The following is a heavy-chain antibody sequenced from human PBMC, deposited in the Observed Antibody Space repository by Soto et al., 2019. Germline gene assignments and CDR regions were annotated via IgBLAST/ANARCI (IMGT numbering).Heavy chain of an antibody. V-gene: IGHV4-59*01. D-gene: IGHD6-13*01. CDR1: GGSISSYY. CDR3: ARTNGIAAAGIMLGWFDP. CDR2: IYYSGST. Sequence: SETLSLTCTVSGGSISSYYWSWIRQPPGKGLEWIGYIYYSGSTNYNPSLKSRVTISVDTSKNQFSLKLSSVTAADTAVYYCARTNGIAAAGIMLGWFDPWGQGTLVTVSS. J-gene: IGHJ5*02.